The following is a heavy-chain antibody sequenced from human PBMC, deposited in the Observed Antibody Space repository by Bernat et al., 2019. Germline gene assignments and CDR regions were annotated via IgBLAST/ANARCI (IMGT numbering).Heavy chain of an antibody. CDR2: IYYSGST. Sequence: QLQLQESGPGLVKPSETLSLSCTVSGGSISSVIYSWGWIRQPPGKGLEWIGSIYYSGSTYYNPSLKSRVTISVDTSNNQFSLKLSSVTAADTAVYYCARRAVRFYYMDVWGKGTTVTVPS. D-gene: IGHD6-6*01. CDR3: ARRAVRFYYMDV. V-gene: IGHV4-39*01. CDR1: GGSISSVIYS. J-gene: IGHJ6*03.